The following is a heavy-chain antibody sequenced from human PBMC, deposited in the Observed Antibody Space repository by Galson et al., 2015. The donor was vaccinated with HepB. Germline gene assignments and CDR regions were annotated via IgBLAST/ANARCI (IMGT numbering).Heavy chain of an antibody. J-gene: IGHJ6*02. V-gene: IGHV4-59*01. CDR3: ARNKGFGYYYYGMDV. D-gene: IGHD3-10*01. CDR2: IYYTGST. CDR1: GVPISSYY. Sequence: ETLSLTCTVSGVPISSYYWSWIRQPPGKELEWIGYIYYTGSTNYNPSLKSRVIISVDTSKNQFSLKLSSVTAADTAVYYCARNKGFGYYYYGMDVWGQGTTVTVSS.